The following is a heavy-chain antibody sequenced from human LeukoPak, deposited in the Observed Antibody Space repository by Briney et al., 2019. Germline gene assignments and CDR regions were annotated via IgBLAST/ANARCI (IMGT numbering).Heavy chain of an antibody. V-gene: IGHV3-21*01. CDR1: GFTFMTYS. J-gene: IGHJ6*03. CDR3: ARTAAGLVSYYYYYMDV. D-gene: IGHD3-16*01. CDR2: ISSTSSSYI. Sequence: GGSLRLSCAASGFTFMTYSMNWVRQAPGKGLEWVSSISSTSSSYIYYADSVKGRFTISRDNAKNSLYLQMNSLRAEDTAVYYCARTAAGLVSYYYYYMDVWGKGTTVTVSS.